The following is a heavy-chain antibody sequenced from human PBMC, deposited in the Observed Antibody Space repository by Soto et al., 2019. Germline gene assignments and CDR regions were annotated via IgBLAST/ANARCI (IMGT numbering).Heavy chain of an antibody. D-gene: IGHD4-17*01. J-gene: IGHJ2*01. CDR1: GGYISSGGYY. V-gene: IGHV4-31*03. CDR3: ARSYGDSSWYFDL. CDR2: IYYSGST. Sequence: QVQLQESGPGLVKPSQTLSLTCTVSGGYISSGGYYWSWIRQHPGKGLEWIGYIYYSGSTYYNPSLKSRVSISVDTSKNQFSLKLSSVTAADTVVYYCARSYGDSSWYFDLWGRGTLVTVSS.